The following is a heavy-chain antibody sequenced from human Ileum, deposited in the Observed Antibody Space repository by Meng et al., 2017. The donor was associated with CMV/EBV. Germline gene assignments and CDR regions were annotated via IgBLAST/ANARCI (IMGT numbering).Heavy chain of an antibody. CDR2: IYTSGST. CDR3: AREADTAMARGLDY. Sequence: QVQLQDSGPGLVKPSETLSLTCIVSGGSISSYFWTWIRQPAEKGLEWIGRIYTSGSTNYNPSLKSRVTMSVDTSKNHFSLNLSSVTAADTAVYYCAREADTAMARGLDYWGQGMLVTVSS. CDR1: GGSISSYF. V-gene: IGHV4-4*07. D-gene: IGHD5-18*01. J-gene: IGHJ4*02.